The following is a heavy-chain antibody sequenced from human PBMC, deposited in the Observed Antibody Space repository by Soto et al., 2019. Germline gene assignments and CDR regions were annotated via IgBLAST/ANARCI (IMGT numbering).Heavy chain of an antibody. CDR3: ARTLGPGALYFFDN. CDR2: ISGGAAST. J-gene: IGHJ4*02. Sequence: PGGSLRLSCTASGFTFSNYAMSWVRQAPGKGLDWVAAISGGAASTFYADSVKGRFTISRDNSKNTVYLQINSLRPEDTAVYYCARTLGPGALYFFDNWGQGTLVTVSS. V-gene: IGHV3-23*01. CDR1: GFTFSNYA. D-gene: IGHD1-26*01.